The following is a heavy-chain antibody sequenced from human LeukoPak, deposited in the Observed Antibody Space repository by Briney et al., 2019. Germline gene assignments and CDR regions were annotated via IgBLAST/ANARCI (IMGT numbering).Heavy chain of an antibody. CDR2: ISYDGSNK. D-gene: IGHD3-22*01. Sequence: PGGSLRLSCAASGFTFSSYAMHWVRQAPGKGLEWVAVISYDGSNKYYADSVKGRFTISRDNSKNTLYLQMNSLRAEDTAVYYCAREEDSYEIDYWGQGSLASVSS. CDR1: GFTFSSYA. V-gene: IGHV3-30-3*01. J-gene: IGHJ4*02. CDR3: AREEDSYEIDY.